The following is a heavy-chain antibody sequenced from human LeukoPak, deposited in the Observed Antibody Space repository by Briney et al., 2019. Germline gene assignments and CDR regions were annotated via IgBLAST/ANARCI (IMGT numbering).Heavy chain of an antibody. J-gene: IGHJ3*02. CDR3: ARVGYYDSSAQGAFDI. CDR2: IYYSGST. CDR1: GGSISSYY. V-gene: IGHV4-59*01. D-gene: IGHD3-22*01. Sequence: PSETLSLTCTVSGGSISSYYWSWIRQPPGKGLEWIGYIYYSGSTNYNPSLKSRVTISVDTSKNQFSLKLSSVTAADTAVYYCARVGYYDSSAQGAFDIWGQGTMVTVSS.